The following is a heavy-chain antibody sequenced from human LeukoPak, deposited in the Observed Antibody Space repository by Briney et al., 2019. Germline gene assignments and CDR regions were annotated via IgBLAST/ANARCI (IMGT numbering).Heavy chain of an antibody. V-gene: IGHV3-20*01. Sequence: PGGSLRLSCAVSGFTLDDHGMSWVRQAPGKGLEWVSGINWNGGSTGYADSVKGRFTISRDNAKNSLYLQMNSLRAEDTALYHCARAVYYDFWSGSPDDAFDIWGQGTMVTVSS. J-gene: IGHJ3*02. CDR3: ARAVYYDFWSGSPDDAFDI. CDR1: GFTLDDHG. D-gene: IGHD3-3*01. CDR2: INWNGGST.